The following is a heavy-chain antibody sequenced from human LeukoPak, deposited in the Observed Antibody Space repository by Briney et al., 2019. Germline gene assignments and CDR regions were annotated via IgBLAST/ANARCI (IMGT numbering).Heavy chain of an antibody. CDR3: ARVPDSSAWTFDP. Sequence: SVKVSCKASGGTFGSYAISWVRQAPGQGLEWMGRIIPIFGTANYAQKFQGRVTITTDESTSTAYMELSSLRSEDTAVYYCARVPDSSAWTFDPWGQGTLVTVSS. D-gene: IGHD3-22*01. CDR2: IIPIFGTA. V-gene: IGHV1-69*05. CDR1: GGTFGSYA. J-gene: IGHJ5*02.